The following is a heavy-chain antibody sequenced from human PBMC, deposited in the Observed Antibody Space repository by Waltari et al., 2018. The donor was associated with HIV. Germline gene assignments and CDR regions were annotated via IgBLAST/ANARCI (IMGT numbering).Heavy chain of an antibody. CDR2: MRSKANYYAT. CDR1: GFTFSGSA. Sequence: EVQLVESGGGLVQPGGSLKLSCAASGFTFSGSAMHWVRQASGKGREWVGRMRSKANYYATAYAASVKGRFTISRDDSKNTAYLQMNSLKTEDTAVYYCTRPSSYCSGGSCYPEYWGQGTLVTVSS. CDR3: TRPSSYCSGGSCYPEY. V-gene: IGHV3-73*02. J-gene: IGHJ4*02. D-gene: IGHD2-15*01.